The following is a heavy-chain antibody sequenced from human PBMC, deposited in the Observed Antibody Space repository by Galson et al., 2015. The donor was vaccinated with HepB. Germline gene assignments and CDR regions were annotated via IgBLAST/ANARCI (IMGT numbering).Heavy chain of an antibody. V-gene: IGHV1-18*01. CDR3: ARDHYDFWSGDLGY. J-gene: IGHJ4*02. CDR1: GYTFTSYG. CDR2: ISAYNGNT. Sequence: SGYTFTSYGVSWVRQAPGQGLEWMGWISAYNGNTNYAQKLQGRVTITTDTSTSTAYMELRSLRSDDTAVYYCARDHYDFWSGDLGYWGQGTLVTVSS. D-gene: IGHD3-3*01.